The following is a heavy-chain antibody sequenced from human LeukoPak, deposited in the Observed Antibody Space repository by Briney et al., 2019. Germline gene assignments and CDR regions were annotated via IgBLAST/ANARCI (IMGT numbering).Heavy chain of an antibody. V-gene: IGHV1-69*04. CDR2: IIPILGMA. CDR3: ARAVSGKVTCSGGSCYLFDY. CDR1: GGTFSSYA. Sequence: SVKVSCKASGGTFSSYAVSWVRQAPGQGLEWMGRIIPILGMANYAQKFQGRVTITADKSTSTAYMKLSSLRAEDTAVYYCARAVSGKVTCSGGSCYLFDYWGQGTLVTVSS. D-gene: IGHD2-15*01. J-gene: IGHJ4*02.